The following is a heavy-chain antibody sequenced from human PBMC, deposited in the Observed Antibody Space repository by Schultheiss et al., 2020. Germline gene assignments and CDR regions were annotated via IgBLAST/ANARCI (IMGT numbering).Heavy chain of an antibody. CDR1: GFTFSTYG. V-gene: IGHV3-33*06. Sequence: GGSLRLSCVASGFTFSTYGMHWVRQAPGKGLEWVAVIWYDGSIKYYADSVKGRFTISRDNSKNTLYLQMNSLRAEDTAVYYCAKGRVGYWGQGTLVTVSS. CDR2: IWYDGSIK. CDR3: AKGRVGY. J-gene: IGHJ4*02.